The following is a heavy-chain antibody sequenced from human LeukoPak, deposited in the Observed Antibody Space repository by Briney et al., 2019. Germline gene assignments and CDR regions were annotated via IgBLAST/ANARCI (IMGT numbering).Heavy chain of an antibody. CDR1: GGSFSSYA. Sequence: SVKVSCKASGGSFSSYAIGWVRQAPGQGLEWMGGIIPIFGTANYAQKFQGRVTITADKSTSTAYMELSSLRSEDTAAYYCARGDYYGSGSLHSFDYWGQGTLVTVSS. J-gene: IGHJ4*02. V-gene: IGHV1-69*06. D-gene: IGHD3-10*01. CDR3: ARGDYYGSGSLHSFDY. CDR2: IIPIFGTA.